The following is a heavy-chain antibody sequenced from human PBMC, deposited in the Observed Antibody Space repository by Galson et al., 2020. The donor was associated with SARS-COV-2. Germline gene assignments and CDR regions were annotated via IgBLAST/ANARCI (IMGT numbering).Heavy chain of an antibody. D-gene: IGHD3-10*01. CDR2: INIGGDT. CDR1: GGSFSGHS. CDR3: ARGHRGVVPSPVLGLGPYYSYYYMDV. Sequence: SVTLSLTCAVYGGSFSGHSWTWIRQPPGKGLEWIGEINIGGDTNYSPSLRSRVTVSVDTSKNQFSLKLRSVTAADTALYYCARGHRGVVPSPVLGLGPYYSYYYMDVWAKGTTVTVSS. V-gene: IGHV4-34*01. J-gene: IGHJ6*03.